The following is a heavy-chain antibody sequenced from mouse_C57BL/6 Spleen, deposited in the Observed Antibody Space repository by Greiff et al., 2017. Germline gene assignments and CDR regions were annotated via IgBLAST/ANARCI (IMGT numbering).Heavy chain of an antibody. CDR3: ARDSNYRMDY. CDR2: ISSGSSTI. CDR1: GFTFSDYG. J-gene: IGHJ4*01. V-gene: IGHV5-17*01. D-gene: IGHD2-5*01. Sequence: EVKVVESGGGLVKPGGSLKLSCAASGFTFSDYGMHWVRQAPEKGLEWVAYISSGSSTIYYADTVKGRFTISRDNAKNTLFLQMTSLRSEDTAMYYCARDSNYRMDYWGQGTSVTVSS.